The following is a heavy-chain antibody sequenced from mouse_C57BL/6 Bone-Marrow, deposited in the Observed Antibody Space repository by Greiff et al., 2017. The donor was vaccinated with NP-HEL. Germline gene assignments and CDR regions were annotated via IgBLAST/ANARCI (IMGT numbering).Heavy chain of an antibody. J-gene: IGHJ4*01. D-gene: IGHD2-2*01. Sequence: VMLVESGAELVKPGASVKISCKASGYAFSSYWMNWVKQRPGKGLEWIGQIYPGDGDTNYNGKFKGKATLTADKSSSTAYMQLSSLTSEGSAVYFCAIMGYYGYDPPMDCWGQGTSVTVSS. CDR3: AIMGYYGYDPPMDC. CDR2: IYPGDGDT. V-gene: IGHV1-80*01. CDR1: GYAFSSYW.